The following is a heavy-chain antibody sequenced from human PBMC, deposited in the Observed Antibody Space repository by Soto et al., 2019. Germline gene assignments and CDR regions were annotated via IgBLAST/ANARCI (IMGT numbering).Heavy chain of an antibody. V-gene: IGHV4-59*08. J-gene: IGHJ6*03. CDR1: NGSITDYS. Sequence: SETLSLTCTVSNGSITDYSWTWIRQPPGKPMEWIGYIYDYGSTYYNPSLESRVAFSVDTSKNQFSLKVRSVTAADTAVYYCAWVLSRFDLYYYYIDVWGTGTTVTGSS. D-gene: IGHD3-10*01. CDR2: IYDYGST. CDR3: AWVLSRFDLYYYYIDV.